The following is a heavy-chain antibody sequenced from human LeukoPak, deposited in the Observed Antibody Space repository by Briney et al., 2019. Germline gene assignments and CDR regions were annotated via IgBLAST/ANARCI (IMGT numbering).Heavy chain of an antibody. V-gene: IGHV4-59*01. Sequence: SETVSLTCTVSGDFITAYYWSWIRQPPGKGLEWIGYVYYTGSTEYNPSLRSRVTISLDLSKHQFSLNLTSVTAADTAVYHCASNTGTVFDYWGQGALVTVSS. CDR3: ASNTGTVFDY. CDR1: GDFITAYY. CDR2: VYYTGST. J-gene: IGHJ4*02. D-gene: IGHD7-27*01.